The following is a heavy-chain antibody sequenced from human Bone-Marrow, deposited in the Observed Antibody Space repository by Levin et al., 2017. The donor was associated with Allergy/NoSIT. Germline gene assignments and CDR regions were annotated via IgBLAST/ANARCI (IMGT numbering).Heavy chain of an antibody. CDR2: IYHSGTT. CDR3: AMGGSPIVPRPFDH. D-gene: IGHD3-16*01. Sequence: SETLSLTCAVSGGSISGSHWWSWFRQPPGKGLEWIGEIYHSGTTNYNPPLKSRVTISVDKSKNHSSLKVSAAAAADTAVYYCAMGGSPIVPRPFDHWGQGTLVTVSS. CDR1: GGSISGSHW. J-gene: IGHJ4*02. V-gene: IGHV4-4*02.